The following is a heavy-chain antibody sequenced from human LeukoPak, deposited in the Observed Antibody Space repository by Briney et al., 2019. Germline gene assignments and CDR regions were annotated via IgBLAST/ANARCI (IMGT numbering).Heavy chain of an antibody. CDR3: AALTPY. CDR1: GFTVSSNY. D-gene: IGHD2-15*01. Sequence: GGSLRLSCAASGFTVSSNYMSWVRQAPGKGLEWVSAIGGSGVSTNYADSVKGRFTISRDNSQNTLYLQMNSLRAEDTAVYYCAALTPYWGQGTTVTVSS. J-gene: IGHJ6*02. V-gene: IGHV3-23*01. CDR2: IGGSGVST.